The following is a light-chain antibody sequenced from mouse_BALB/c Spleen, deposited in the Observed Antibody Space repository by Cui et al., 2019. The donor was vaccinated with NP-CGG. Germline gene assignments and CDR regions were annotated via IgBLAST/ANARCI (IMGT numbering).Light chain of an antibody. CDR3: ALWYSNHWV. V-gene: IGLV1*01. J-gene: IGLJ1*01. Sequence: QAVVTQESALTTSPGETVTLTCRSNTGAVTTSNYANWVQEKPDHLFTGLIGDINNRAPGVPARFSGSLIGDKAALTITGAQTEDEAIYFCALWYSNHWVFGGGTKLTVL. CDR1: TGAVTTSNY. CDR2: DIN.